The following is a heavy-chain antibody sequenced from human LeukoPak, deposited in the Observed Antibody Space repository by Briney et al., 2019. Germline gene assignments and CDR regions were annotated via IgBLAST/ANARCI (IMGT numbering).Heavy chain of an antibody. CDR2: IKQDGSDK. J-gene: IGHJ3*02. D-gene: IGHD2-2*01. CDR1: GFTFNNYA. Sequence: GGSLRLSCAASGFTFNNYAMNWVRQAPGKGLEWVANIKQDGSDKYYVDSVKGRFTISRDNAKNSLYLQMNSLRAEDTAVYFCARDHYMEVVPAAGAFDIWGQGTMVTVSS. CDR3: ARDHYMEVVPAAGAFDI. V-gene: IGHV3-7*01.